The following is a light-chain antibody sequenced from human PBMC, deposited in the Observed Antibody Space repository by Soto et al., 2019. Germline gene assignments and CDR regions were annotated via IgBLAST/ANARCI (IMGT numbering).Light chain of an antibody. CDR1: QSVSNNY. Sequence: EVVLTQSPGTLSLSPGERATLSCRASQSVSNNYLAWYQRKPGQAPRLLIYGASNRATGIPDRLSGSGSGTDFTLTISRLEPEDFAVYYCQQYGSSGTFGQGTKVDIK. J-gene: IGKJ1*01. CDR2: GAS. V-gene: IGKV3-20*01. CDR3: QQYGSSGT.